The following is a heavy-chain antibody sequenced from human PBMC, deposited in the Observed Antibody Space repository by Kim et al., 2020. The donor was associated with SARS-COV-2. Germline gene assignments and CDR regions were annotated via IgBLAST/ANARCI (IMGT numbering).Heavy chain of an antibody. Sequence: HTNPSSKGRVTISVDTSKNQFSLQLSYVTAADTAGYYCARDFPHYYMDVWGKGTTVTVSS. V-gene: IGHV4-31*02. CDR3: ARDFPHYYMDV. J-gene: IGHJ6*03.